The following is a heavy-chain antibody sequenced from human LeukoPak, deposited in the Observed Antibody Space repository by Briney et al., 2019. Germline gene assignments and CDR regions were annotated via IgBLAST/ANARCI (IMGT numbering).Heavy chain of an antibody. CDR2: IYYSGST. CDR1: GGSISGFY. Sequence: SETLFLTCTVSGGSISGFYWSWIRQPPGKGLEWIGYIYYSGSTNYNPSLKSRVTISVDTSKSQLSLKLRSVTAADTAVYYCARASGWYRRYFDYWGQGTLVTVSS. CDR3: ARASGWYRRYFDY. V-gene: IGHV4-59*12. D-gene: IGHD6-19*01. J-gene: IGHJ4*02.